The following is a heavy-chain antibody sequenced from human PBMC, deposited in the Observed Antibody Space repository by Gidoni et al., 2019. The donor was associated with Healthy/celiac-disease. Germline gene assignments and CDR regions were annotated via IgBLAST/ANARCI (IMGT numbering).Heavy chain of an antibody. CDR1: VYTFTSYY. V-gene: IGHV1-46*01. Sequence: QVQPVQSGAEVKKPGASVQVSCKASVYTFTSYYMHWVRQDPGQGLAWMGIIKPSGGSTSYEQKFQGRVTMTRDTSTSTVYMELSSLRSEDTAVYYCARDVGWNPGPVGDYWGQGTLVTVSA. CDR3: ARDVGWNPGPVGDY. J-gene: IGHJ4*02. CDR2: IKPSGGST. D-gene: IGHD1-1*01.